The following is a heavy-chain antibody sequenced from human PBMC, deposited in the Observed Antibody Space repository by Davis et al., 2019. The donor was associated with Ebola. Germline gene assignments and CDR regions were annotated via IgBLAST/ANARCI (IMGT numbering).Heavy chain of an antibody. CDR2: INAGYGNT. CDR3: AGGSSKAYYYYGMDV. Sequence: AASVKVSCKASGYTFTSYAMHWVRQAPGQRLEWMGWINAGYGNTKYTQKFQGRVTITRDTSASTAYMELSSMRSEDTAVYYCAGGSSKAYYYYGMDVWGQGTTVTVSS. CDR1: GYTFTSYA. J-gene: IGHJ6*02. D-gene: IGHD6-6*01. V-gene: IGHV1-3*01.